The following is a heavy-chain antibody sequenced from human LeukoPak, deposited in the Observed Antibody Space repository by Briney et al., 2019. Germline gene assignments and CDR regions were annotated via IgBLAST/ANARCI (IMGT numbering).Heavy chain of an antibody. CDR1: GGSISSYY. V-gene: IGHV4-4*07. D-gene: IGHD3-10*01. J-gene: IGHJ6*03. CDR2: IYTSGST. Sequence: SETLSLTCTVSGGSISSYYWSWIRQPAGKGLEWIGRIYTSGSTNYNPSLKSRVTMSVDTSKNQFSLKLSSVTAADTAVYYCARRRITMVRGVRGLYYYYYMDVWGKGTTVTISS. CDR3: ARRRITMVRGVRGLYYYYYMDV.